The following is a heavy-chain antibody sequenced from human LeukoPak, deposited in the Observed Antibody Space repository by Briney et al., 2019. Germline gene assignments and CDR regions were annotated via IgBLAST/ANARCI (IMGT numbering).Heavy chain of an antibody. D-gene: IGHD3-22*01. J-gene: IGHJ4*02. CDR3: ARGWGITMIVVVAAYFDY. CDR1: GGSISSLNL. Sequence: PSETLSLTCIVSGGSISSLNLWSWLRQPPGKGLEWIGEMYLGGTTNFNPSLKSRVTISVDTSKNQFSLKLSSVTAADTAVYYCARGWGITMIVVVAAYFDYWGQGTLVTVSS. CDR2: MYLGGTT. V-gene: IGHV4-4*02.